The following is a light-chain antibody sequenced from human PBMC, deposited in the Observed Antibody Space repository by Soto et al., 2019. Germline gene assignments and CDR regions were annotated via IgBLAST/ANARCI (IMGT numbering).Light chain of an antibody. Sequence: QSALTQPASVSGSPGQSSTISCTGTSSDVGSYNLVSWYQQHPGKAPKLMIYEGSKRPSGVSNRFSGSKSGNTASLTISGLQAEDEADYYCCSYAGSSTLYVVFGGGTKLTVL. V-gene: IGLV2-23*01. J-gene: IGLJ2*01. CDR3: CSYAGSSTLYVV. CDR2: EGS. CDR1: SSDVGSYNL.